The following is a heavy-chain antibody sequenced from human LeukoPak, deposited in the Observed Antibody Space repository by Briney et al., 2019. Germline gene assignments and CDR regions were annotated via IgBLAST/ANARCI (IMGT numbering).Heavy chain of an antibody. CDR1: GFTFSSYW. V-gene: IGHV3-74*01. CDR2: INSDGSST. Sequence: GGSLRLSCAASGFTFSSYWMHWVRQAPGKGLVWVSRINSDGSSTSYADSVKGRFTISRDNAKNTLYLQMNNLRAEDTAVYYCARVATVTTWAFDIWGQGTMVTVSS. D-gene: IGHD4-17*01. J-gene: IGHJ3*02. CDR3: ARVATVTTWAFDI.